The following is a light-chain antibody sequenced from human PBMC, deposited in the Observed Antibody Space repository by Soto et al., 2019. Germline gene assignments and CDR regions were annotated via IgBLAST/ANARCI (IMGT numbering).Light chain of an antibody. CDR3: QHYSSQT. Sequence: EIVMTHSPASLSVSPWEVATLSCRASQSVSSNLVWYQHRPGQAPRLLIYGASSRATGIPDRFSGSGSGTDFTLTISRLEPEDSAVYFCQHYSSQTFGQGTKVDIK. CDR2: GAS. CDR1: QSVSSN. V-gene: IGKV3D-15*01. J-gene: IGKJ1*01.